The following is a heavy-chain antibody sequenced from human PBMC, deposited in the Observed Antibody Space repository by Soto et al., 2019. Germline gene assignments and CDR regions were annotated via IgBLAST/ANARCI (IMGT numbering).Heavy chain of an antibody. J-gene: IGHJ4*02. Sequence: DVHLLESGGGLVRPGGSLRLSCATSGFTFYDYGLTWVRQAPGKGLEWVSTIRGGGGGTHYANSVTGRFTMSRDNSRSAVYLQMDTLRVEDTAVYFCACRFAAAHSYFDSWGRGTLVAVSS. CDR2: IRGGGGGT. D-gene: IGHD6-25*01. CDR3: ACRFAAAHSYFDS. V-gene: IGHV3-23*01. CDR1: GFTFYDYG.